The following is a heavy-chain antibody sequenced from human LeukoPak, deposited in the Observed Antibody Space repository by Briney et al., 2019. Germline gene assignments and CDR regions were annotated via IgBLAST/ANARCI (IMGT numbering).Heavy chain of an antibody. Sequence: SETLSLTCTVSGGSISSSSYYWGWIRQPPGKGLEWIGSIYYSGSTYYNPSLKSRVTISVDTSKNQFSLKLSSVTAADTAVYYCARDKDDILKPYYYYYGMDVWGQGTTVTVSS. CDR1: GGSISSSSYY. J-gene: IGHJ6*02. D-gene: IGHD3-9*01. CDR2: IYYSGST. CDR3: ARDKDDILKPYYYYYGMDV. V-gene: IGHV4-39*02.